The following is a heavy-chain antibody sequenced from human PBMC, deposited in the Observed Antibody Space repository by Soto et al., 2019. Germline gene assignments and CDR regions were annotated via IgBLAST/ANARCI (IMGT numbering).Heavy chain of an antibody. V-gene: IGHV1-46*01. CDR3: ARSLGETTSLFDY. J-gene: IGHJ4*02. Sequence: QVQLVQSGAEMKQPGASVKLSCQASGYIFIHCFMHWVRQAPGQGLEWMGGINPSSGTTTYAQKFQGRVPVTRDTSTSTVYMERSSLGSGDTAMYYCARSLGETTSLFDYWGQGSLVTVSA. D-gene: IGHD1-26*01. CDR2: INPSSGTT. CDR1: GYIFIHCF.